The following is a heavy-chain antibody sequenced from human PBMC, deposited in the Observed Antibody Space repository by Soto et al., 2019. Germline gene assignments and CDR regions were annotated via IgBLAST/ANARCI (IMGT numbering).Heavy chain of an antibody. Sequence: PGGSLRLSCTASGFTFGDYAMSWVRQAPGKGLEWVGFIRSKAYGGTTEYAASVKGRFTILRDDSKSIAYLQMNSLKTEDTAVYYCTAGKLYPSLDFDYWGQGTLVTVSS. J-gene: IGHJ4*02. CDR2: IRSKAYGGTT. CDR1: GFTFGDYA. D-gene: IGHD2-8*01. V-gene: IGHV3-49*04. CDR3: TAGKLYPSLDFDY.